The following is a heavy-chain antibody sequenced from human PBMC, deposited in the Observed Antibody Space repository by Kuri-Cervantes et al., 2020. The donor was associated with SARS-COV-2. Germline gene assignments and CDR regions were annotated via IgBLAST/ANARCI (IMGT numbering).Heavy chain of an antibody. Sequence: SVKVSCKASGGPFSSYAISWVRQAPGQGLEWMGRIIPILGIANYAQKFQGRVTITADKSTSTAYMELSSLRSEDTAVYYCARATPSGPTTPGIWGQGTMVTVSS. D-gene: IGHD3-10*01. V-gene: IGHV1-69*04. J-gene: IGHJ3*02. CDR2: IIPILGIA. CDR1: GGPFSSYA. CDR3: ARATPSGPTTPGI.